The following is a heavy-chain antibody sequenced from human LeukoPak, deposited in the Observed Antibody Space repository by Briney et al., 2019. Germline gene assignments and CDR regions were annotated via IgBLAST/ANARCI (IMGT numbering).Heavy chain of an antibody. Sequence: GGSLRLSCAASGFTFSSYAMHWVRQAPGKGLEWVAVISYDGSNKYYADSVKGRFTISRDNSKNTLYLQMNSLRAEDTAVYYCARDGNDRYYMDVWGKGTTVTVSS. V-gene: IGHV3-30-3*01. J-gene: IGHJ6*03. CDR1: GFTFSSYA. CDR3: ARDGNDRYYMDV. D-gene: IGHD3-16*02. CDR2: ISYDGSNK.